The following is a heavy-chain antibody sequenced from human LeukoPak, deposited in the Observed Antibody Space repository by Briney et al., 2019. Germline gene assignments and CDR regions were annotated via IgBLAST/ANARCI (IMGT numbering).Heavy chain of an antibody. Sequence: GGSLRLSCAASGFTFSSYSMNWVRQAPGKGLEWVSYISSSSSTIYYADSVKGRFTISRDNSKNTLYLQMNSLRAEDTAVYYCAKVYYCSSTSCSSYDYWGQGTLVTVSS. CDR2: ISSSSSTI. CDR1: GFTFSSYS. CDR3: AKVYYCSSTSCSSYDY. D-gene: IGHD2-2*01. V-gene: IGHV3-48*01. J-gene: IGHJ4*02.